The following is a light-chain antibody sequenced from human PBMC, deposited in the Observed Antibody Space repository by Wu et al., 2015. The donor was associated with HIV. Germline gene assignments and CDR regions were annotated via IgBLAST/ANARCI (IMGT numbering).Light chain of an antibody. V-gene: IGKV3D-20*02. Sequence: EIVLTQSPGTLSLSPGERATLSCRASQSVSSNYLGWYQQKPGQAPRLLIYGASSRATGIADRFSGSGSGTDFTLTISSLEPEDLAVYYCQQRSNWPPWTFGQGTKVEIK. CDR1: QSVSSNY. CDR2: GAS. CDR3: QQRSNWPPWT. J-gene: IGKJ1*01.